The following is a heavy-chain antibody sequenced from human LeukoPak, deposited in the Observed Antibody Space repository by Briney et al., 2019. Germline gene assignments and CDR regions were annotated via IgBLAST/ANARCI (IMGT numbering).Heavy chain of an antibody. D-gene: IGHD3-10*01. J-gene: IGHJ3*02. CDR3: ASLAYGSGSDSFGGNRPFTPDAFDI. Sequence: GGSLRLSCAASGFTFSSYAMHWVRQAPGKGLEWVAVISYDGSNKYYADSVKGRFTISRDNSKNTLYLQMNSLRAEDTAVYYCASLAYGSGSDSFGGNRPFTPDAFDIWGQGTMVTVSS. CDR2: ISYDGSNK. CDR1: GFTFSSYA. V-gene: IGHV3-30-3*01.